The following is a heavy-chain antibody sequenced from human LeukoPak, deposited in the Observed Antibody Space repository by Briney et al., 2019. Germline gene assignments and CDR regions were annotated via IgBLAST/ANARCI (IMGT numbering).Heavy chain of an antibody. V-gene: IGHV3-21*01. CDR3: ARVSAGVIGMKDVFDI. CDR1: GFTFSSYS. D-gene: IGHD3-16*02. CDR2: ISTSSSYI. Sequence: GGSLRLSCTASGFTFSSYSMNWVRQAPGKGLEWVSSISTSSSYIYYADSVKGRFTISRDNARNSLYLQMNTLRAEDTAVYYCARVSAGVIGMKDVFDIWGQGTMVTVSS. J-gene: IGHJ3*02.